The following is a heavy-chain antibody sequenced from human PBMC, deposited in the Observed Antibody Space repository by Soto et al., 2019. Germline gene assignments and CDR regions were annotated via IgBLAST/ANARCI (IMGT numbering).Heavy chain of an antibody. CDR3: ARIWGLCPNGVCSYYFDY. D-gene: IGHD2-8*01. Sequence: QVHLVQSGADVKKPGASVQVSCRASGYPFKDFYIHWVRQAPGQGLEWMGWINPSSGGTTYARKFQGRVTATRDTSISTAYMELDRLTSDDTAVYYCARIWGLCPNGVCSYYFDYWGQGTLVSVSS. J-gene: IGHJ4*02. CDR2: INPSSGGT. V-gene: IGHV1-2*02. CDR1: GYPFKDFY.